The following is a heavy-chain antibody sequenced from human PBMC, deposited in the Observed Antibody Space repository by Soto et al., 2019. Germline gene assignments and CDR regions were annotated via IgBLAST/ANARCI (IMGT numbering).Heavy chain of an antibody. V-gene: IGHV4-61*01. CDR1: GGSVTSGSYY. Sequence: QVQLQESGPGLVKPSETLSLTCSVSGGSVTSGSYYWSWIRQPPGKGLEWIGYIYSSGGTSYNPSLKSPDTLSVDTSETQISLKPTSVTAADTAVYYCERDGDGSNTWGQGTLVTVSS. D-gene: IGHD5-12*01. J-gene: IGHJ4*02. CDR3: ERDGDGSNT. CDR2: IYSSGGT.